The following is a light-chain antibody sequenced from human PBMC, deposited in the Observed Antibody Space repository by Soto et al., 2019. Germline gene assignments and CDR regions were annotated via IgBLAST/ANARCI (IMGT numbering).Light chain of an antibody. Sequence: QSALTPPASLSGSPVQSITISCTGTSSDLAIYNYVSWYPQHPGKAPKLMIHQVTNRPSGVSNRFSGARSGNTSSLTISGLSAEDEADYYCRAYTDSSTYVVGTGTKLTV. CDR1: SSDLAIYNY. CDR3: RAYTDSSTYV. J-gene: IGLJ1*01. CDR2: QVT. V-gene: IGLV2-14*01.